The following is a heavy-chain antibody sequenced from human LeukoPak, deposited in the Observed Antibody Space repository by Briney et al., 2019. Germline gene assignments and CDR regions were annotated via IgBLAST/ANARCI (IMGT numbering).Heavy chain of an antibody. D-gene: IGHD3-22*01. J-gene: IGHJ4*02. V-gene: IGHV3-23*01. CDR1: GFTFSSYA. CDR3: ARDGNYYDSSGYYATTDFDY. CDR2: ISGSGGST. Sequence: GGSLRLSCAASGFTFSSYAMSWVRQAPGKGLEWVSAISGSGGSTYYADSVKGRFTISRDNSKNTLYLQMNSLRAEDTAVYYCARDGNYYDSSGYYATTDFDYWGQGTLVTVSS.